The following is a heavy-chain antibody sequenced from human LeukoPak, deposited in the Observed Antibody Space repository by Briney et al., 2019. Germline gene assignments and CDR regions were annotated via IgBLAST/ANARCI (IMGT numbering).Heavy chain of an antibody. Sequence: GGSLRLSCAVSGFTFSNYVMHWVRQAPGKGPEWVSAIGGSGDSTYYADSVKGRFTISRDNSKNTLYLQMNSLRAEDTAVYYCAKTELFGVVIMDDYWGQGTLVTVSS. CDR1: GFTFSNYV. CDR3: AKTELFGVVIMDDY. CDR2: IGGSGDST. V-gene: IGHV3-23*01. D-gene: IGHD3-3*01. J-gene: IGHJ4*02.